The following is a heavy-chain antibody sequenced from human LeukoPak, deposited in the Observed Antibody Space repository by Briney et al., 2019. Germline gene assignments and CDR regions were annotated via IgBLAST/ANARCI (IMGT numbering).Heavy chain of an antibody. J-gene: IGHJ4*02. V-gene: IGHV6-1*01. Sequence: SQTLSLTCAISGNSVSSNSAAWNWIRQSPSRGLEWLGRTYYRSKWYNDYAVSVKSRITINPDTSKNQFSLQLNSVTPEDTAVYYCARAGDPWIQLWSFDYWGQGTLVTVSS. CDR2: TYYRSKWYN. CDR3: ARAGDPWIQLWSFDY. D-gene: IGHD5-18*01. CDR1: GNSVSSNSAA.